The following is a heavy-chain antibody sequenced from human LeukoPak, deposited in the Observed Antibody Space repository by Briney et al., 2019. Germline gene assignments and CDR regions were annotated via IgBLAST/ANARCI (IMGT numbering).Heavy chain of an antibody. V-gene: IGHV1-46*01. Sequence: ASVKVSFKASGCTFISYYIHWVRQAPGQGLEWMGLINPSGGSTNYAQKFQGRVTLTRDTSTSTVYMELSSLRSEDTAVYYCARVGGTSPAAFAYWGQGTLVTVSS. CDR1: GCTFISYY. J-gene: IGHJ4*02. D-gene: IGHD2-2*01. CDR2: INPSGGST. CDR3: ARVGGTSPAAFAY.